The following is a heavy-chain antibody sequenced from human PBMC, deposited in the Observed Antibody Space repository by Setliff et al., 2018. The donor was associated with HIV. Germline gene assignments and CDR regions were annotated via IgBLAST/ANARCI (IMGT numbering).Heavy chain of an antibody. CDR1: GDTYRNYA. D-gene: IGHD3-16*01. J-gene: IGHJ4*02. CDR3: ARGWGSPRDSQVRYISLDH. CDR2: ISRFFNTT. V-gene: IGHV1-69*13. Sequence: SVKVSCKASGDTYRNYAVNWVRQAPGQGLEWMGAISRFFNTTTYAHNFQGKVTITADESTSTGYMELRSLRSDDTAVYFCARGWGSPRDSQVRYISLDHWGQGSLVTVSS.